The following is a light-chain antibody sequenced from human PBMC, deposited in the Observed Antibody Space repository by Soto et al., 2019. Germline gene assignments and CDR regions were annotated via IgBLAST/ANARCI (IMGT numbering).Light chain of an antibody. CDR2: WAS. CDR3: QQYYTTPAWT. V-gene: IGKV4-1*01. Sequence: DIVMTQSPDSLAVSLGERATINCKSSQSILYSSNNKNYLAWYQHKPGQAPKLLIYWASTRESGVPDRFSGSGSGTDFTLTISSLQAEDVAVYYCQQYYTTPAWTFGQGTKVEI. J-gene: IGKJ1*01. CDR1: QSILYSSNNKNY.